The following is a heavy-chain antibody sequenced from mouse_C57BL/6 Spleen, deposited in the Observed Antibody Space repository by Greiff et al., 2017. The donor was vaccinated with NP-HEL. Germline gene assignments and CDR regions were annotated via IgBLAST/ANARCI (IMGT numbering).Heavy chain of an antibody. CDR1: GFTFSSYG. Sequence: EVKLLESGGDLVKPGGSLKLSCAASGFTFSSYGMSWVRQTPDKRLEWVATISSGGSYTYYPDSVKGRFTISRDNAKNTLYLQMSSLKSEDTAMYYCARQGGFQPAWFAYWGQGTLLTVSA. J-gene: IGHJ3*01. CDR2: ISSGGSYT. CDR3: ARQGGFQPAWFAY. V-gene: IGHV5-6*01.